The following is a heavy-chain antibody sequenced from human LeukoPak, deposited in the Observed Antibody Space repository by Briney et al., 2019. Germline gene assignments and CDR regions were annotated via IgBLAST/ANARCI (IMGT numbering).Heavy chain of an antibody. CDR1: GFTFSSYS. CDR2: ISSSSSYI. V-gene: IGHV3-21*01. D-gene: IGHD6-19*01. J-gene: IGHJ4*02. Sequence: GGSLRLSCAASGFTFSSYSMNWVRQAPGKGLEWVSSISSSSSYIYYADSVKGRFTISRDNAKNSLYLQMNSLRAEDTAVYYCARVPFSAVAVFDYWGQGTLVTVSS. CDR3: ARVPFSAVAVFDY.